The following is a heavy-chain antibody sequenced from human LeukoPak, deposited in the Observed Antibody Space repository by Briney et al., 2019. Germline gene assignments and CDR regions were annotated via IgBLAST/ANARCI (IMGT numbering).Heavy chain of an antibody. V-gene: IGHV3-23*01. Sequence: GGTLRLSCAASGFTFSNYGMSWVRQAPGKGLEWVSTISGSGGSTYYADSVKGRFTISRDNSKNTLYLQMNSLRAEDTAVYYCARGFGELLTWGQGTLVTVSS. CDR3: ARGFGELLT. D-gene: IGHD3-10*01. J-gene: IGHJ5*02. CDR2: ISGSGGST. CDR1: GFTFSNYG.